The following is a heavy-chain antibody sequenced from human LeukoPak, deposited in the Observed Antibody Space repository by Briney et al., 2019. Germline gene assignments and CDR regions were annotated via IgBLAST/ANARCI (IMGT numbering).Heavy chain of an antibody. D-gene: IGHD5-18*01. CDR3: ARSGYSYGADAFDI. CDR2: IYYSGST. Sequence: SETLSLTCTVSGGSISSYYWSWLRQPSGKGLEWIGYIYYSGSTNYNPSLTSRVTISVDTSKNQFSLKLSSVTAADTGVYYCARSGYSYGADAFDIWGQGTMVTVSP. V-gene: IGHV4-59*01. J-gene: IGHJ3*02. CDR1: GGSISSYY.